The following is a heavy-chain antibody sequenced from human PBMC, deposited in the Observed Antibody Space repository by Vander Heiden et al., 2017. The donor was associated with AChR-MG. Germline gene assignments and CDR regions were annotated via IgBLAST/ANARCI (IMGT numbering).Heavy chain of an antibody. CDR3: ARDLNGGSIWPNDAFDI. CDR1: GFTFSSYG. CDR2: IWYDGSNK. J-gene: IGHJ3*02. Sequence: QVQLVESGGGVVQPGRSLRLSCAASGFTFSSYGMHWVRQAPGKGLEWVAVIWYDGSNKYYADSVKGRFTISRDNSKNTLYLQMNSLRAEDTAVYYCARDLNGGSIWPNDAFDIWGQVTMVTVSS. D-gene: IGHD6-13*01. V-gene: IGHV3-33*01.